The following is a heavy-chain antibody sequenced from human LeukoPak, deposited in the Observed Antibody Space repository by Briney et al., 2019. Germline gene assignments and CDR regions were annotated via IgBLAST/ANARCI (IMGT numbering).Heavy chain of an antibody. J-gene: IGHJ4*02. V-gene: IGHV5-51*01. CDR3: ARQSLGSGSGGRWIDY. CDR2: IYPGDSDT. D-gene: IGHD2-15*01. Sequence: GESLKISCKGSGYSFTSYWIGWVRQMPGKGLEWMGIIYPGDSDTRYSPSFQGQVTISADKSISTAYLQWSSLKASDTAMYYCARQSLGSGSGGRWIDYWGQGTLVTVSS. CDR1: GYSFTSYW.